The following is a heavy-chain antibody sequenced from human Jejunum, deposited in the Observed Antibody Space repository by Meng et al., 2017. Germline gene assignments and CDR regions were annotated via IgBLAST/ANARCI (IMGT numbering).Heavy chain of an antibody. CDR3: ARDHMGSLDY. D-gene: IGHD1-26*01. V-gene: IGHV4-61*08. J-gene: IGHJ4*02. Sequence: QVHLQEPGPGLVRPSATRSLNCTVSGGSVSRAGYQWGWIRQPPRKGLEWIWYASTNYNPSLKSRVTISLATSRNQFSLSLSSVTAADTAVYYCARDHMGSLDYWGQGILVTVSS. CDR2: AST. CDR1: GGSVSRAGYQ.